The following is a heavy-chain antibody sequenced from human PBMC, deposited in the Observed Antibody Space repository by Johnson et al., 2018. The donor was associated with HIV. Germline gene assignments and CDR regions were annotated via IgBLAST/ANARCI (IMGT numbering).Heavy chain of an antibody. CDR2: IWYDGSNK. D-gene: IGHD1-26*01. J-gene: IGHJ3*02. CDR3: AKDLFTEREDDVFDI. V-gene: IGHV3-33*06. CDR1: GFTFSSYG. Sequence: QVQLVESGGGVVQPGRSLRLSCTASGFTFSSYGMHWVRQAPGKGLEWVAVIWYDGSNKYYADSVKGRLTISRDNSKNTLYLQMNSLRAEDTAVYYCAKDLFTEREDDVFDIWGQGTMVTVS.